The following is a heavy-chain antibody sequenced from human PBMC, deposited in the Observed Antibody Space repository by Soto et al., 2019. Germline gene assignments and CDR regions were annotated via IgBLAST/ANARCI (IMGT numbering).Heavy chain of an antibody. V-gene: IGHV3-49*05. J-gene: IGHJ4*02. CDR2: IRSKAYGGTT. CDR3: TRDRGSQTDLYQLRFLEWPIDY. Sequence: NPGGSLRLSCTASGFTFGDYAMSWFRQAPGKGLEWVGFIRSKAYGGTTEYAASVKGRFTISRDDSKSIAYLQMNSLKTEDTAVYYCTRDRGSQTDLYQLRFLEWPIDYWGQGTLVTVSS. D-gene: IGHD3-3*01. CDR1: GFTFGDYA.